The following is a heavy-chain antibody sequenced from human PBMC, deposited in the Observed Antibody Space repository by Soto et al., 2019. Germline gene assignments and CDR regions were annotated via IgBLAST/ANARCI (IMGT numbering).Heavy chain of an antibody. CDR2: ISSSSNTI. J-gene: IGHJ4*02. Sequence: PGGSLRLSCAASGFTFSSYSMNWVRQAPGKGLEWVSYISSSSNTIYYADSMKGRFTISRDNAKNSLYLQMNSLRAEDTAVYYCAKLRYCSSTSCYATKYYFDYWGQGTLVTVSS. D-gene: IGHD2-2*01. V-gene: IGHV3-48*01. CDR1: GFTFSSYS. CDR3: AKLRYCSSTSCYATKYYFDY.